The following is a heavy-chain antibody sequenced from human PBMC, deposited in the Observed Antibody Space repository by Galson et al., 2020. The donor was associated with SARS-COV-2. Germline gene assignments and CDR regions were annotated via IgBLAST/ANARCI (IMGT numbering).Heavy chain of an antibody. CDR2: ISSSSYI. CDR3: ARDLTTVTSISFDY. J-gene: IGHJ4*02. D-gene: IGHD4-17*01. V-gene: IGHV3-21*01. CDR1: GFTFSSYS. Sequence: GESLKISCAASGFTFSSYSMNWVRQAPGKGLEWVSSISSSSYIYYADSVKGRFTISRDNAKNSLYLQMNSLRAEDTAVYYCARDLTTVTSISFDYWGQGTLVTVSS.